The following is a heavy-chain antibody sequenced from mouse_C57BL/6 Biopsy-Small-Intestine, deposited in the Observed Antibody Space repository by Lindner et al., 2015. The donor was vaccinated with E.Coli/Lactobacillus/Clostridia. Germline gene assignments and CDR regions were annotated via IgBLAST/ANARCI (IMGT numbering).Heavy chain of an antibody. J-gene: IGHJ3*01. Sequence: VQLQESGAELVRPGTSVKVSCKASGYAFTNYLIEWIKQRPGQGLEWIGVINPGGGGTNYNEKFKGKATLTADKSSNTAYMQLSSLTSEDSAVYFCARGGDYDGFAYWGQGTLVTVSA. CDR1: GYAFTNYL. V-gene: IGHV1-54*01. CDR3: ARGGDYDGFAY. D-gene: IGHD2-4*01. CDR2: INPGGGGT.